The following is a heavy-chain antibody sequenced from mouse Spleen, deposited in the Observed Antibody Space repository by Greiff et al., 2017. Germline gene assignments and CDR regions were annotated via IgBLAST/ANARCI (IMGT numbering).Heavy chain of an antibody. D-gene: IGHD2-2*01. V-gene: IGHV7-3*01. CDR2: IRNKANGYTT. J-gene: IGHJ1*01. CDR1: GFTFTDYY. Sequence: EVQGVESGGGLVQPGGSLSLSCAASGFTFTDYYMSWVRQPPGKALEWLGFIRNKANGYTTEYSASVKGRFTISRDNSQSILYLQMNALRAEDSATYYCARYGTGYHWYFDVWGAGTTVTVSS. CDR3: ARYGTGYHWYFDV.